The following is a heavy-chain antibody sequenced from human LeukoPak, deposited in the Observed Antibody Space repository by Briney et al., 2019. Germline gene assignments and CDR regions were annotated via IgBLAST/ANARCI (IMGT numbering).Heavy chain of an antibody. Sequence: SGTLSLTCAVSGDSISSSHWWTWVRQPPGKGLEWIGEIYHRGTTNYNLSLKSRVAISVDRSKNQFSLRLTSVTAADTAVYYCARDYGSGDYYFAYWGQGALVTVSP. CDR2: IYHRGTT. CDR3: ARDYGSGDYYFAY. V-gene: IGHV4-4*02. D-gene: IGHD3-10*01. CDR1: GDSISSSHW. J-gene: IGHJ4*02.